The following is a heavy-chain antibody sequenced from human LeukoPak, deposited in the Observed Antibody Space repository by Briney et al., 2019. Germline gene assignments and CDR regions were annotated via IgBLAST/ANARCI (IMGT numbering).Heavy chain of an antibody. CDR1: GFTFTSSA. CDR3: AASADPSITGTTY. J-gene: IGHJ4*02. D-gene: IGHD1-7*01. Sequence: PWASVKVSCKASGFTFTSSAVQWVRQARGQRLEWIGWIVVGSGNTNYAQKFQERVTITRDMSTSTAYMELSSLRSEDTAVYYCAASADPSITGTTYWGQGTPVTVSS. CDR2: IVVGSGNT. V-gene: IGHV1-58*01.